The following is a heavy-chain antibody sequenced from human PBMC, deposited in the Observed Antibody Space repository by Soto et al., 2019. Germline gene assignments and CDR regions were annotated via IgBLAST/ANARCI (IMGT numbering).Heavy chain of an antibody. CDR1: GFIFNSYA. J-gene: IGHJ4*01. V-gene: IGHV3-23*01. Sequence: GGSLRLSCAASGFIFNSYAMSWVRQAPGKGLEWVSTLTSTGGTYYADSAKGRFPISRDNSKNTLYLQMNNLRAEDTAVYYCAKDGDLYSGYFDYWGQGTLVTVSS. D-gene: IGHD3-10*01. CDR3: AKDGDLYSGYFDY. CDR2: LTSTGGT.